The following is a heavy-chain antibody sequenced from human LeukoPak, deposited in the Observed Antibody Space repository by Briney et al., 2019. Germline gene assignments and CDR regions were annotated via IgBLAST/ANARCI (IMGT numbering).Heavy chain of an antibody. Sequence: EAFLRFSCAAPGFTSSTYWMHWVRQAPGKGLVWGSRINSGVSMTGYAVSVRGRFPISRHNAKNTLYLQINSLRAEDTAVYYCEPTYSDGSGILNWGQGTPVTVPS. CDR3: EPTYSDGSGILN. CDR1: GFTSSTYW. D-gene: IGHD3-10*01. J-gene: IGHJ4*02. V-gene: IGHV3-74*01. CDR2: INSGVSMT.